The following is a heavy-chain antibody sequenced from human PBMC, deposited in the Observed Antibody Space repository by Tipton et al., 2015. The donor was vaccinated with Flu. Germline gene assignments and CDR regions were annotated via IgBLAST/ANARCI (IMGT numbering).Heavy chain of an antibody. CDR1: GGSISSYY. J-gene: IGHJ4*02. V-gene: IGHV4-59*08. CDR3: ATSAAGTEYYFDY. CDR2: IYYSGST. D-gene: IGHD6-13*01. Sequence: TLSLTCTVSGGSISSYYWSWIRQPPGKGLEWIGYIYYSGSTNYNPSLKSRVTISVDTSKNQFSLKLSSVTAADTAVYYCATSAAGTEYYFDYWGQGTPVTVSS.